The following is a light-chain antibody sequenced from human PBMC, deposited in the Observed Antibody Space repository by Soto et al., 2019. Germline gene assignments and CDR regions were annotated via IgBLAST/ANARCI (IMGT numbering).Light chain of an antibody. CDR1: NSDVGTYNY. J-gene: IGLJ2*01. Sequence: QSALTQPRSVSGSRGQSVTISCTGTNSDVGTYNYVSWYQQHPGKAPKLIIYDVTQRPSGVPDRFSGSKSGNTASLIISGLQAADEAEYYCCCCSYAGSSSFRVLFGGGTQLTVL. CDR3: CSYAGSSSFRVL. V-gene: IGLV2-11*01. CDR2: DVT.